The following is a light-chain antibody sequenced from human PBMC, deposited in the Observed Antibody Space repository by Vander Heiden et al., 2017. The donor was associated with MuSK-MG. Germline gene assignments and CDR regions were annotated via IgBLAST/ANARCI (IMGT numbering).Light chain of an antibody. J-gene: IGLJ3*02. CDR3: SSYTSSSTPWV. V-gene: IGLV2-14*01. Sequence: QSALTQPASVSGSPVQSITISCTGTSSDVGGYNYVSWYQQHPGKAPKLMIYEVSNRPSGVSNRFSGSKSGNTASLTIAGLQAEDDADYYCSSYTSSSTPWVFGGGTKLTVL. CDR2: EVS. CDR1: SSDVGGYNY.